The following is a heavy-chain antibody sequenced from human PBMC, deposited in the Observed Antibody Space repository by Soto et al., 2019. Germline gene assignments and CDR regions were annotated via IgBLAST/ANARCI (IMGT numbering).Heavy chain of an antibody. J-gene: IGHJ4*02. CDR2: IKQDGSEK. V-gene: IGHV3-7*01. CDR1: GFTFSSYW. Sequence: GGSLRLSCAASGFTFSSYWMSWVRQAPGKGLEWVANIKQDGSEKYYVDSVKGRFTISRDNAKNSLYLQMTSLRAEDTAVYYCARVRYYDILTGYYYFDYWGQGTLVTVSS. D-gene: IGHD3-9*01. CDR3: ARVRYYDILTGYYYFDY.